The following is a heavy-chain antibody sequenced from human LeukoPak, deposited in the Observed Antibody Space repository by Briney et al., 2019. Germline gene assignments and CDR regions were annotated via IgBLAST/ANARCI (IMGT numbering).Heavy chain of an antibody. CDR1: GSIFSGYN. V-gene: IGHV3-21*06. J-gene: IGHJ4*02. CDR2: ISSSGTHT. Sequence: GGSLRLSCAASGSIFSGYNMNWVRPAPGKGLEWVSFISSSGTHTNYADSVKGRFTISRDNGKNSLYLHMNTLRAEDTAVYYCASQGDYDSNSYNDYWGQGTLVTVSS. D-gene: IGHD3-22*01. CDR3: ASQGDYDSNSYNDY.